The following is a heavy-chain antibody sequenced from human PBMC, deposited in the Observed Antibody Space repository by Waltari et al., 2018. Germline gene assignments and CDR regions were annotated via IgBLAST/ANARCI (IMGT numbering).Heavy chain of an antibody. CDR2: MKSKANNYAT. D-gene: IGHD2-2*01. J-gene: IGHJ4*02. V-gene: IGHV3-73*01. Sequence: SCAASGFSFSDSAMHWVRQASGKGLEWVARMKSKANNYATSYAASVKGRFTIFRDDSKNTAYLQMNSLGSDDTAVYYCASDTSTWDEYYLDYWGQGSLVTVSS. CDR1: GFSFSDSA. CDR3: ASDTSTWDEYYLDY.